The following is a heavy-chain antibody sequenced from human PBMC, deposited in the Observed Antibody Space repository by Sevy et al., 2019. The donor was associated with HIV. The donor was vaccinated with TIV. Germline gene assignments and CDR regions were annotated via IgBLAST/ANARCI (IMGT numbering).Heavy chain of an antibody. Sequence: SETLSLTCTVSGDSISSYYWSWIRQPPGKGLEWIGYIYYSGSTNYNPSLKSRVAISKDTSKNQFSLKLSSVTAADTAVYYCARALQDYYYGMDVCGQGTTVTSP. CDR3: ARALQDYYYGMDV. J-gene: IGHJ6*02. CDR2: IYYSGST. V-gene: IGHV4-59*01. CDR1: GDSISSYY.